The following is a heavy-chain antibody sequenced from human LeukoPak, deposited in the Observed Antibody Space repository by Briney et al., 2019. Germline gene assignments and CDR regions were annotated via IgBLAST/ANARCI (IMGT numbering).Heavy chain of an antibody. Sequence: GGSLRLSCAASGFTFSSYEMNWVRQAPGKGLEWVSSISSSSSYIYYADSVKGRFTISRDNAKNSLYLQMNSLRAEDTAVYYCARLMRAGDSSGYSWGQGTLVTVSS. D-gene: IGHD3-22*01. J-gene: IGHJ4*02. CDR1: GFTFSSYE. CDR2: ISSSSSYI. CDR3: ARLMRAGDSSGYS. V-gene: IGHV3-21*01.